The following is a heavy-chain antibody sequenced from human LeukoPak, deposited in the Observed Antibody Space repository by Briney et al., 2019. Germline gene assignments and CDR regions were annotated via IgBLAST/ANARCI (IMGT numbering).Heavy chain of an antibody. J-gene: IGHJ3*02. V-gene: IGHV3-72*01. CDR3: SRDGGDNFYSAFDI. CDR1: GFSFSDYI. CDR2: IRRGANSYTT. Sequence: GESLRLSCAASGFSFSDYIMDWVRQAPGKGLEWVARIRRGANSYTTEYAASVQGRFTISREDSKNSLYLHMNSLKTEDTAVYHCSRDGGDNFYSAFDIWGVGTMVTVFS. D-gene: IGHD3-16*01.